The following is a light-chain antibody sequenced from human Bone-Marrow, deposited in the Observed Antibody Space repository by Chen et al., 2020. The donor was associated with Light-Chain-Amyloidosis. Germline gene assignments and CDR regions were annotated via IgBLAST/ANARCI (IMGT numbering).Light chain of an antibody. Sequence: DIRTTQSPSNLPASVGDRVTITCRASQSISNYLNWYQQKQGKAPRVLIYTAFSLQSGVPSRFSGDRSETEFTLTISNLQVEDFAAYCCQQSYNTPYTFGQGTKLEIK. V-gene: IGKV1-39*01. J-gene: IGKJ2*01. CDR3: QQSYNTPYT. CDR1: QSISNY. CDR2: TAF.